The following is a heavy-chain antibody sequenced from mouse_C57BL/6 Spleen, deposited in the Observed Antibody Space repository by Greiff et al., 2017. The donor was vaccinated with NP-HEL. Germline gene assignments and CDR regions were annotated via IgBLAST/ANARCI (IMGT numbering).Heavy chain of an antibody. J-gene: IGHJ3*01. CDR2: INPNNGGT. CDR3: AREGESRWGLAY. Sequence: VQLQQSGPELVKPGASVKISCKASGYTFTNYCMNWVKQSPGKGLEWIGDINPNNGGTSYNQKFKGKATLTVDKSSSTAYMQLSSLTSEDSAVYYCAREGESRWGLAYWGQGTLVTVSA. V-gene: IGHV1-26*01. CDR1: GYTFTNYC. D-gene: IGHD1-3*01.